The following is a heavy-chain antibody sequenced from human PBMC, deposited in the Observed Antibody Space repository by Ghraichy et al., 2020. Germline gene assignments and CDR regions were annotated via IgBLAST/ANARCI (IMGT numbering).Heavy chain of an antibody. J-gene: IGHJ4*02. CDR2: ISYDGSNK. Sequence: GSLRLSCAASGFTFSSYGMHWVRQAPGKGLEWVAVISYDGSNKYYADSVKGRFTISRDNSKNTLYLQMNSLRAEDTAVYYCAKDPLNYIVATTYDSYFDYWGQGTLVTVSS. D-gene: IGHD5-12*01. V-gene: IGHV3-30*18. CDR1: GFTFSSYG. CDR3: AKDPLNYIVATTYDSYFDY.